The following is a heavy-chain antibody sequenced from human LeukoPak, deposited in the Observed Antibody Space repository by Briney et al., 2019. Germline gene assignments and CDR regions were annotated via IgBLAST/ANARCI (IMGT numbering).Heavy chain of an antibody. J-gene: IGHJ3*02. V-gene: IGHV6-1*01. Sequence: SQTLSLTCAISGDSVSSNSVAWNWIRQSPSRSLGWLGRTYYRSKWYNDYAVSVKSRITINPDTSKKQFSLQLNSVTPEDSAVYYCARLTGDDAFDIWGQGTMVTVSS. CDR2: TYYRSKWYN. CDR3: ARLTGDDAFDI. D-gene: IGHD3-16*01. CDR1: GDSVSSNSVA.